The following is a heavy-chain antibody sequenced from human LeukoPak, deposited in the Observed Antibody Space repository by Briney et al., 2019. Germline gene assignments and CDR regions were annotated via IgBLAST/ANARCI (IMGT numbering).Heavy chain of an antibody. CDR2: LTDTGGST. J-gene: IGHJ4*02. CDR1: GFNFKAYA. CDR3: AKYFWSKKVIDY. D-gene: IGHD2-8*02. V-gene: IGHV3-23*01. Sequence: GGSLRLSCVASGFNFKAYAMSWVRQAPGNGLEWVSTLTDTGGSTYYADSVKGRFTISRDNSRNMLYLQMNSLRAEDTAVYYCAKYFWSKKVIDYWGQGTLVTVSS.